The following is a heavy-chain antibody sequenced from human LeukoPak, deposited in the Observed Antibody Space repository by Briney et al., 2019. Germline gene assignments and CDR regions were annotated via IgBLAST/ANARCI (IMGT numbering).Heavy chain of an antibody. CDR2: IYPGDSDT. Sequence: GESLKISCKGSGYSFTSYWIGWVRQLPGKGLEWMGIIYPGDSDTRYSPSFQGQVTISADKSISTAYLQWSSLKASDTAMYYCARCKAGVVIGSPYYFDYWGQGTLVTVSS. D-gene: IGHD3-3*01. CDR1: GYSFTSYW. V-gene: IGHV5-51*01. CDR3: ARCKAGVVIGSPYYFDY. J-gene: IGHJ4*02.